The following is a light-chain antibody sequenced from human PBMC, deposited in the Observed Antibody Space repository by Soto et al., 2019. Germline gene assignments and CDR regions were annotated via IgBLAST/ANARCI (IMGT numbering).Light chain of an antibody. CDR2: GAS. J-gene: IGKJ3*01. V-gene: IGKV3-15*01. CDR1: QSVSSN. Sequence: EIVMTQSPATLSVSPGERATLSCRASQSVSSNLAWYQQKPGQAPRLLIYGASTRATGIPARFSGSGSGKEFTLTISSLHSEDFAVYYCQRYNNWPFTFGPGTKVDIK. CDR3: QRYNNWPFT.